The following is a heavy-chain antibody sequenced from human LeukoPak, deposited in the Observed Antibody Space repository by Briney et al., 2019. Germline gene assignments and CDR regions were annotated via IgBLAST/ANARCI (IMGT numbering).Heavy chain of an antibody. CDR2: ISGSGGST. V-gene: IGHV3-23*01. J-gene: IGHJ4*02. CDR1: GFTFSSYA. D-gene: IGHD3-3*01. CDR3: AKRGDFWSGYCIDY. Sequence: GGSLRLSCAASGFTFSSYAMHWVRQAPGKGLEWVSAISGSGGSTYYADSVKGRFTISRDNSKNTLYLQMNSLRAEDTAVYYCAKRGDFWSGYCIDYWGQGTLVTVSS.